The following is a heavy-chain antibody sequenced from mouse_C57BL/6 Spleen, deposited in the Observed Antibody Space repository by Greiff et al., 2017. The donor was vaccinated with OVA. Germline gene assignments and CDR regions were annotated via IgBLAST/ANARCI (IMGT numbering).Heavy chain of an antibody. CDR1: GFSLTSYG. D-gene: IGHD2-4*01. Sequence: VKLVESGPGLVAPSQSLSITCTVSGFSLTSYGVHWVRQPPGKGLEWLVVIWSDGSTTYNSALKSRLSISKDNSKSQVFLKMNSLQTDDTAMYYCARHDDCDEDYAMDYWGQGTSVTVSS. CDR2: IWSDGST. V-gene: IGHV2-6-1*01. CDR3: ARHDDCDEDYAMDY. J-gene: IGHJ4*01.